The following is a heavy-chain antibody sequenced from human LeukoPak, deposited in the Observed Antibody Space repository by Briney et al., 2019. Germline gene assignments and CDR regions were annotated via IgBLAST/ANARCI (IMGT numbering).Heavy chain of an antibody. Sequence: PSETLSLTCLVSGAPINNYFWRWIRQSPGKGLQWIGYMYDSGSTNYSPSLESRATISMDASKNQISLKLTSVTAADTAVYYCARGSPRPNHLLDPWGQGTLVTVSS. CDR2: MYDSGST. D-gene: IGHD1-26*01. J-gene: IGHJ5*02. V-gene: IGHV4-59*08. CDR1: GAPINNYF. CDR3: ARGSPRPNHLLDP.